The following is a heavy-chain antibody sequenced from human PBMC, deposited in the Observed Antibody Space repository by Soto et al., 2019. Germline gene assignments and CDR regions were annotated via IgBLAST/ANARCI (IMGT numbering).Heavy chain of an antibody. CDR1: SGSITDYS. J-gene: IGHJ4*02. Sequence: SETLSLTCVVSSGSITDYSWTWIRRPAGKGLEWIGLIYSSGTTSYNPSLESRVTMSLDTSKKSFSLELTSVTAADTAVYYCARVFYTDSSGYPRPIFDSWVPGTLVTVSS. CDR2: IYSSGTT. V-gene: IGHV4-4*07. CDR3: ARVFYTDSSGYPRPIFDS. D-gene: IGHD3-22*01.